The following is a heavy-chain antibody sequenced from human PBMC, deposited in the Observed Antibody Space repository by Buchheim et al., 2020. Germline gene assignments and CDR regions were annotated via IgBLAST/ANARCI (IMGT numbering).Heavy chain of an antibody. CDR2: IIPVLGIA. Sequence: QVQLVQSGAEVKKPGSSVKVSCKASGGTFSSYAISWVRQAPAQGLEWMGRIIPVLGIANYAQKFQGRVTITADKSTSTAYMELSSLRSEDTAVYYCARGRKTGTTPYYYGMDVWGQGTT. CDR1: GGTFSSYA. CDR3: ARGRKTGTTPYYYGMDV. V-gene: IGHV1-69*04. J-gene: IGHJ6*02. D-gene: IGHD1-7*01.